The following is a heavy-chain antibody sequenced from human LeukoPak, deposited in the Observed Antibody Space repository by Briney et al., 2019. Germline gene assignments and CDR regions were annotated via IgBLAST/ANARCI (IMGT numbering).Heavy chain of an antibody. J-gene: IGHJ3*02. CDR1: GFTLSNSA. CDR3: AKAWWSTSSGGDSFGI. Sequence: GGSLRLSCAASGFTLSNSAMSWVRQAPGKGLEWVSGFSGPGKTYYADSVKGRFTISRDASKSTLYLQINSLRAEDTAVYYCAKAWWSTSSGGDSFGIWGQGTMVTVSS. D-gene: IGHD6-6*01. V-gene: IGHV3-23*01. CDR2: FSGPGKT.